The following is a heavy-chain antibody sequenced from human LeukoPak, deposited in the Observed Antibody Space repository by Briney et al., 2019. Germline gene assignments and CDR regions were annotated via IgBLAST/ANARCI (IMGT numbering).Heavy chain of an antibody. D-gene: IGHD6-19*01. CDR1: GFTFSSYG. V-gene: IGHV3-33*01. CDR2: TWYDGSNK. CDR3: ARAWGEQWLVMVY. J-gene: IGHJ4*02. Sequence: PGRSLRLSCAASGFTFSSYGMHWVRQAPGKGLEWVAVTWYDGSNKYYADSVKGRFTISRDNSKNTLYLQMNSLRAEDTAVYCCARAWGEQWLVMVYWGLGTLVTVSS.